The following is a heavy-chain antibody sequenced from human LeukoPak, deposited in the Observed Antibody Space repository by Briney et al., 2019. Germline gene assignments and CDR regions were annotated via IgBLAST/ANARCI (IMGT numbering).Heavy chain of an antibody. D-gene: IGHD2-2*01. CDR2: IYTSGST. V-gene: IGHV4-4*07. CDR1: GGSISNYY. CDR3: ARGHQRLDY. Sequence: PSETLSLTCTVSGGSISNYYWTWIRQPAGKGLEWIGRIYTSGSTTYNPSLKSRVTISVDTSTNQFSLKMSSVTAADTAVYYCARGHQRLDYWGQGTLVIVSS. J-gene: IGHJ4*02.